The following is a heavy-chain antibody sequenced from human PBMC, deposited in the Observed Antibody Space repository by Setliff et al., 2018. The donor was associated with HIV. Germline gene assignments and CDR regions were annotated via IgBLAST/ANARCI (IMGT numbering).Heavy chain of an antibody. CDR1: GYTFTGYY. D-gene: IGHD2-21*02. CDR2: INPNNGGT. CDR3: ARVRYCGGDCYPDAFDI. V-gene: IGHV1-2*02. Sequence: GASVKVSCKASGYTFTGYYMHWVRQAPGQGLEWMGWINPNNGGTNYAQKFQGRVTMTRDTSISTVYMELSRLRSDDTAVYYCARVRYCGGDCYPDAFDIWGQGTMVTVSS. J-gene: IGHJ3*02.